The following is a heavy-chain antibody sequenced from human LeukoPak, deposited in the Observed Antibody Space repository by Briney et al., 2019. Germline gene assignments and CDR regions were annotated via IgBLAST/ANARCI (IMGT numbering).Heavy chain of an antibody. D-gene: IGHD2-15*01. J-gene: IGHJ4*02. V-gene: IGHV4-34*01. CDR1: GGSFSGYY. Sequence: SETLSLTCAVYGGSFSGYYWSWIRQPPGKGLEWIGEINHSGSTNYNPSLKSRVTISVDTSKNQFSLKPSSVTAADTAVYYCARDPIVVVVAAGFGIFDYWGQGTLVTVSS. CDR3: ARDPIVVVVAAGFGIFDY. CDR2: INHSGST.